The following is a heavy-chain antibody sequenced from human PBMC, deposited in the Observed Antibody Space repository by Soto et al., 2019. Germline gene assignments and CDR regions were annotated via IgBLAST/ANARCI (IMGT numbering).Heavy chain of an antibody. CDR1: GFTFSSYV. CDR3: ARDSVELASNYYYYGMDV. D-gene: IGHD1-7*01. V-gene: IGHV3-33*01. J-gene: IGHJ6*02. CDR2: IWYDGSNK. Sequence: GGSLRLSCAASGFTFSSYVMHWVRQAPGKGLEWVAVIWYDGSNKYYADSVKGRFTISRDNSRNTLYLQMNSLRAEDTAVYYCARDSVELASNYYYYGMDVWGQGTTVTVSS.